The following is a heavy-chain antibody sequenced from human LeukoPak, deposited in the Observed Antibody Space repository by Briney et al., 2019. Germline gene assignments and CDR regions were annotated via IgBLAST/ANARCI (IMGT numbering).Heavy chain of an antibody. CDR1: GYTFTSYG. D-gene: IGHD3-22*01. CDR2: ISAYNGNT. CDR3: RVVVITWEGEFDY. J-gene: IGHJ4*02. Sequence: ASVKVSCKASGYTFTSYGISWVRQAPGQGLEWMGWISAYNGNTNYAQKLQGRVTMTTDTSTSTAYIELRSLRSDDTAVYYCRVVVITWEGEFDYWGQGTLVTVSS. V-gene: IGHV1-18*01.